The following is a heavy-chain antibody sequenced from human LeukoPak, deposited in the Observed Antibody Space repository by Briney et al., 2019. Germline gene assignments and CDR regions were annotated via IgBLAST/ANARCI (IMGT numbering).Heavy chain of an antibody. Sequence: GGSLRLSCAASGFTFSTYAMTWVRQAPGAGLEWVSAISSGYSTYYADSVRGRFIISRDNSKDTLYLQMNSLRAEDTAVYYCAKDFSQEGSHSVDYWGQGTLITVSS. J-gene: IGHJ4*02. V-gene: IGHV3-23*01. CDR3: AKDFSQEGSHSVDY. CDR2: ISSGYST. CDR1: GFTFSTYA. D-gene: IGHD1-26*01.